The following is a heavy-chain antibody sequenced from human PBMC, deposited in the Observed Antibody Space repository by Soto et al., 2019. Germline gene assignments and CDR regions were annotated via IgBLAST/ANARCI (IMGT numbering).Heavy chain of an antibody. D-gene: IGHD5-12*01. J-gene: IGHJ6*02. CDR3: ARGLNSVASYYYGFDV. Sequence: SETLSLTCTVSGVSVSGGSFYWSWIRQPPGGGLEWIAYIYFTGSTNYNPSLESRVTISVDTSNNQFSLRLNSVTAADSAMYFCARGLNSVASYYYGFDVWGQGTTVTVS. CDR1: GVSVSGGSFY. CDR2: IYFTGST. V-gene: IGHV4-61*01.